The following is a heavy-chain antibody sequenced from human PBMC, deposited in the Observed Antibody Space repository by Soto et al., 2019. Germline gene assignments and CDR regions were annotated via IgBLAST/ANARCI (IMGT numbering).Heavy chain of an antibody. CDR1: GDSISSDGYY. V-gene: IGHV4-31*03. CDR2: IYSGWST. CDR3: ATSDREDFDY. D-gene: IGHD1-26*01. J-gene: IGHJ4*02. Sequence: QVQLQESGPGLVRPSQTLSLTCTVSGDSISSDGYYWSWIRQHPGKGLELIGYIYSGWSTYYNPSLKSRVTISIDSSKNQLSLKLTSVTAADTAVYYCATSDREDFDYWGQGTLVTVSS.